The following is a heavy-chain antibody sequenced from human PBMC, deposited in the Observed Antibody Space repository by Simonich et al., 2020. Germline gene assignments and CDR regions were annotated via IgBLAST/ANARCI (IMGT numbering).Heavy chain of an antibody. V-gene: IGHV3-9*01. J-gene: IGHJ4*02. CDR2: ISWNGGSI. Sequence: EVQLVESGGGLVQPGRSLRLSCAASGFTFDDYAMHWVRQAPGMGLEWVSGISWNGGSIGYADSEKGRFTIARDNAKNSLYLQMNSLRAEDTALYYCAKDGGYCTNGVCYYFDYWGQGTLVTVSS. D-gene: IGHD2-8*01. CDR1: GFTFDDYA. CDR3: AKDGGYCTNGVCYYFDY.